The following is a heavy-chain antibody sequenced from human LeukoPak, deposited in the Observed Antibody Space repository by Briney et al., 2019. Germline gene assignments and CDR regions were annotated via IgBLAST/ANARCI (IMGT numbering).Heavy chain of an antibody. J-gene: IGHJ4*02. Sequence: GASVKVSCKASGYTFTSYDINWVRQATGQGLEWMGWMNPNSGNTGYAQKFQGRVTMTRNTSVDTAYMELSSLRSEDTAVYYCARGYKPAYSTGWSIFDYWGQGTLVTVS. CDR2: MNPNSGNT. V-gene: IGHV1-8*01. CDR3: ARGYKPAYSTGWSIFDY. CDR1: GYTFTSYD. D-gene: IGHD6-19*01.